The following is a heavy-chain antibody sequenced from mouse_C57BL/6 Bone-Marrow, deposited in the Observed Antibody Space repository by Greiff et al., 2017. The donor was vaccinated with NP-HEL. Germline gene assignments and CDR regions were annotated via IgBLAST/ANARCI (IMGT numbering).Heavy chain of an antibody. J-gene: IGHJ3*01. CDR3: ARHVWLGFAY. V-gene: IGHV5-6*01. D-gene: IGHD2-2*01. CDR1: GFTFSSYG. CDR2: ISSGGSYT. Sequence: EVMLVESGGDLVKPGGSLTLSCAASGFTFSSYGMSWVRQPPDERLEWVATISSGGSYTYYPDSVKGRFTISRDNAKNTLYLQMSILKTEDTAMYYCARHVWLGFAYWGQGTLVTVSA.